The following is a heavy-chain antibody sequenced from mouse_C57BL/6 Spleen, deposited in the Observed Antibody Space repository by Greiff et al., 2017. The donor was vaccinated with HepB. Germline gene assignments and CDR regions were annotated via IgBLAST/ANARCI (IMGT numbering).Heavy chain of an antibody. CDR3: ATYGNSYYFDY. Sequence: VQLQQPGAELVKPGASVKLSCKASGYTFTSYWMHWVKQRPGQGLEWIGMIHPNSGITNYNEKFKSKATLTVDKSSSTAYMQLSSLTSEDSAVYYCATYGNSYYFDYWGQGTTLTVSS. CDR1: GYTFTSYW. J-gene: IGHJ2*01. V-gene: IGHV1-64*01. D-gene: IGHD2-1*01. CDR2: IHPNSGIT.